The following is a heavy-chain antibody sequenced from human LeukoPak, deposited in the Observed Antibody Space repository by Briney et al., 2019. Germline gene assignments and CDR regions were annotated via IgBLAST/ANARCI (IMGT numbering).Heavy chain of an antibody. CDR1: GFTVSSNY. J-gene: IGHJ4*02. D-gene: IGHD3-9*01. V-gene: IGHV3-53*01. CDR2: IYSGGST. CDR3: ARQDTFYDVLPGYYMDF. Sequence: PGGSLRLSCAASGFTVSSNYMSWVRQAPGKGLEWVSVIYSGGSTYYADSVKGRFTISRDNSKNTLYLQMNSLRAEDTAVYYCARQDTFYDVLPGYYMDFWGQGTLVTVSS.